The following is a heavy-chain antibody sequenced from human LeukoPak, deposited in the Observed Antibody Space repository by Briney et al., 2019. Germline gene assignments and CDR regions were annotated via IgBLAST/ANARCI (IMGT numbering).Heavy chain of an antibody. CDR2: IKQDGIEK. Sequence: GGSLRLSCAASGFTLSNHWMIWVRQAPGKGLECVANIKQDGIEKYYLDSVKGRFTISRDNSKNTLYLQMNSLRAEDTAVYYCARDTGSMAARFFDNWGQGTLVTVSS. J-gene: IGHJ4*02. V-gene: IGHV3-7*03. CDR1: GFTLSNHW. CDR3: ARDTGSMAARFFDN. D-gene: IGHD2-8*02.